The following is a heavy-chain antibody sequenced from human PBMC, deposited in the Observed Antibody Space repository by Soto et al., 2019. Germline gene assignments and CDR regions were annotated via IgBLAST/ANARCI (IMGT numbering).Heavy chain of an antibody. J-gene: IGHJ5*02. CDR3: ARDIVVVTAMVGWFDP. V-gene: IGHV4-30-4*01. D-gene: IGHD2-21*02. CDR2: IYYSGST. Sequence: QVQLQESGPGLVKPSQTLSLTCTVSGGSISSGDYYWSWIRQPPGKGLEWIGYIYYSGSTYYNPSLKSRVTISVDTFKNQFSLKLSSVTAADTAVYYCARDIVVVTAMVGWFDPWGQGTLVTVSS. CDR1: GGSISSGDYY.